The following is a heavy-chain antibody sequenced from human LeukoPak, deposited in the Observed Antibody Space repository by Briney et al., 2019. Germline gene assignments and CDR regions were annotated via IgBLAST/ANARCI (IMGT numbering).Heavy chain of an antibody. Sequence: GASVKVSFKASGSTFTGYYMHWVRPAPGQGLEWMGWINPNSGGTNYAQKFQGRVTMTRDTSISTAYMELSRLRSDDTAVYYCARELSTYPPHLPVDYWGQGTLVTVSS. CDR2: INPNSGGT. D-gene: IGHD2/OR15-2a*01. CDR3: ARELSTYPPHLPVDY. V-gene: IGHV1-2*02. CDR1: GSTFTGYY. J-gene: IGHJ4*02.